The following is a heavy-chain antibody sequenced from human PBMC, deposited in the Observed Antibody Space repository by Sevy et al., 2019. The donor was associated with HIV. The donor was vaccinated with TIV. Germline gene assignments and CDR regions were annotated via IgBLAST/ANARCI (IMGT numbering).Heavy chain of an antibody. V-gene: IGHV4-39*01. J-gene: IGHJ5*02. CDR2: IYYSGST. CDR1: GGSISSSSYY. Sequence: SETLSLTCTVSGGSISSSSYYWGWIRQPPGKGLEWIGSIYYSGSTYYNPSLKSRVTISVDTSKNQFSLKLSSVTAADTAVYYCARQVDTIFGVVIIGNWFDPWGQGTLVTVS. CDR3: ARQVDTIFGVVIIGNWFDP. D-gene: IGHD3-3*01.